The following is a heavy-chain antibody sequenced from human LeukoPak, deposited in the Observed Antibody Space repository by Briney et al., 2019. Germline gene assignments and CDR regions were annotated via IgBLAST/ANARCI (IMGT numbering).Heavy chain of an antibody. D-gene: IGHD4-17*01. Sequence: PSETLSLTCTVSGGSISSDSYYWGWIRQPPGKGLEWIGSIYYSGSTYYNPSLKSRVTISVDTSKNQFSLKLSSVTAADTAVYYCARGLTTVTTTFDYWGQGTLVTVSS. V-gene: IGHV4-39*01. CDR3: ARGLTTVTTTFDY. CDR2: IYYSGST. J-gene: IGHJ4*02. CDR1: GGSISSDSYY.